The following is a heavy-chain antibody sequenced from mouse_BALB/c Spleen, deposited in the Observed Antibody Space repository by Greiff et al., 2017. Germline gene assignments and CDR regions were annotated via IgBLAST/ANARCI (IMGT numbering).Heavy chain of an antibody. V-gene: IGHV1-5*01. Sequence: EVKLQQSGTVLARPGASVKMSCKASGYTFTSYWMHWVKQRPGQGLEWIGAIYPGNSDTSYNQKFKGKAKLTAVTSTSTAYMELSSLTNEDSAVYYCTRSYDGDYWYFDVWGAGTTVTVSS. J-gene: IGHJ1*01. CDR3: TRSYDGDYWYFDV. D-gene: IGHD2-12*01. CDR2: IYPGNSDT. CDR1: GYTFTSYW.